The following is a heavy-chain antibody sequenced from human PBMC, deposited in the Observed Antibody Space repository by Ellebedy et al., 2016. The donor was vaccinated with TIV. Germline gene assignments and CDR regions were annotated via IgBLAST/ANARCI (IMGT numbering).Heavy chain of an antibody. J-gene: IGHJ6*02. Sequence: GESLKISCAASGFTFSSYWMSWVRQAPGKGLEWVANINQDGSEKYYVDSVKGRFTISRDNAKNSLYLQMKSLRAEDTAVYYCARNQTSRNYWYVDYGLDVWGQGTTVTVS. CDR1: GFTFSSYW. D-gene: IGHD3-10*01. CDR3: ARNQTSRNYWYVDYGLDV. V-gene: IGHV3-7*03. CDR2: INQDGSEK.